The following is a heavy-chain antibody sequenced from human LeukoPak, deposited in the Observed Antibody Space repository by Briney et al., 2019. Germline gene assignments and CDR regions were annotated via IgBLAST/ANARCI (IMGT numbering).Heavy chain of an antibody. V-gene: IGHV3-74*01. CDR2: INSDGSST. J-gene: IGHJ6*03. Sequence: GGSLRLSCAASGFTFSSYWMHWVRQAPGKGLVWVSRINSDGSSTSYADSVKGRFTISRDNAKNTLYLQMNSLRAEDTAVYYCAKRSDQEGFMDVWGKGTTATVSS. CDR3: AKRSDQEGFMDV. CDR1: GFTFSSYW.